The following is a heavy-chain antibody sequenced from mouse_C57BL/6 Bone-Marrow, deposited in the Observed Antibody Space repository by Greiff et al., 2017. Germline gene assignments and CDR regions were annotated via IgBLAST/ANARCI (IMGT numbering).Heavy chain of an antibody. J-gene: IGHJ1*03. Sequence: VKLLESGAELARPGASVKLSCKASGYTFTSYGISWVKQRTGQGLEWIGEIYPRSGNTYYNEKFKGKATLTADKSSSTAYMELRSLTSEDSAVYFCARSGRLYFDVWGTGTTVTVSS. D-gene: IGHD3-1*01. CDR3: ARSGRLYFDV. CDR1: GYTFTSYG. CDR2: IYPRSGNT. V-gene: IGHV1-81*01.